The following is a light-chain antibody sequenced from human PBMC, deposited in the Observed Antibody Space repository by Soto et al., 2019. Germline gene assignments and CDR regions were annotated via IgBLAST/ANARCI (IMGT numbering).Light chain of an antibody. J-gene: IGKJ5*01. CDR3: QQYGSSLIT. Sequence: EIGLTQSPATLSLSPGERATLSCRASQSVNIYLAWYQQKPGQAPRLLIYDASNRATGIPARFSGSGSGTDFTLTISRVEPEDFAVYYCQQYGSSLITFGQGTRLEI. CDR1: QSVNIY. CDR2: DAS. V-gene: IGKV3-20*01.